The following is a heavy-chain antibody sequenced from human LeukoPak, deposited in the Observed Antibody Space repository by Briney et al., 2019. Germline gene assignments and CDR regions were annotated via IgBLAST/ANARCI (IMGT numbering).Heavy chain of an antibody. D-gene: IGHD6-19*01. CDR3: ARDRRAVAGPSFDY. CDR1: GGSISSSSYF. CDR2: IYHSGST. Sequence: SETLSLTCTVSGGSISSSSYFWGWIRQPPGKGLEWIGSIYHSGSTYYNPSLKSRVTISEDTSKNQFSLKLSSVTAADTAVYYCARDRRAVAGPSFDYWGQGTLVTVSS. J-gene: IGHJ4*02. V-gene: IGHV4-39*07.